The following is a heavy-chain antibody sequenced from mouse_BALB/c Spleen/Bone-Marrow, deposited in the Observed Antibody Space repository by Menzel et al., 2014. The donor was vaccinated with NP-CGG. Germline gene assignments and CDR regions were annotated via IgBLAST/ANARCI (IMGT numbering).Heavy chain of an antibody. J-gene: IGHJ2*01. D-gene: IGHD2-13*01. V-gene: IGHV4-1*02. CDR2: INPDSSTI. CDR1: RFDFSRYC. CDR3: ARVTFPYFDY. Sequence: EVKLMESGGGLVQPGGSLKLSCAASRFDFSRYCMSWVRQAPGKGLEWIGEINPDSSTINYPPSLKDKFIISRDNAKNTLYLQMSKVRSEDTALYYCARVTFPYFDYWGQGTTLTVSS.